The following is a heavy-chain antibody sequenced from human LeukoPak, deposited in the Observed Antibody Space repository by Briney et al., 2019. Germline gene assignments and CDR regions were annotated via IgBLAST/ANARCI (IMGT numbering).Heavy chain of an antibody. CDR1: GGSFSGYY. Sequence: RPSETLSLTCAVYGGSFSGYYWSWIRQPPGKGLEWTGEINHSGSTNYNPSLKSRVTISVDTSKNQFSLKLSSVTAADTAVYYCARGFGRGVPAARVRPFDYWGQGALVTVSS. CDR3: ARGFGRGVPAARVRPFDY. D-gene: IGHD2-2*01. CDR2: INHSGST. J-gene: IGHJ4*02. V-gene: IGHV4-34*01.